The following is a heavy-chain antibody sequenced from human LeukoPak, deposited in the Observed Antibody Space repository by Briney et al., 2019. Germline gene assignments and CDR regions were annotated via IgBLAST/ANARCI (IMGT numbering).Heavy chain of an antibody. Sequence: GESCHTSCNGSGYSFSSYCIGWVRQMPGKGLEWMGIIYPGDSDTRSSPSFQGQVTISADKSISTAYLQWNSLKASDTAMYYCASESQGWSFDYWGQGTLVTVSS. CDR3: ASESQGWSFDY. V-gene: IGHV5-51*01. CDR1: GYSFSSYC. J-gene: IGHJ4*02. D-gene: IGHD6-19*01. CDR2: IYPGDSDT.